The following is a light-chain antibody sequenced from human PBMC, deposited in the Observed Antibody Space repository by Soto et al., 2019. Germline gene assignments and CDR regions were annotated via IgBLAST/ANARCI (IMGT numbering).Light chain of an antibody. J-gene: IGKJ2*01. V-gene: IGKV1-5*03. CDR2: EAS. Sequence: QMTQSPSTLSAPVGDRVTITCRSSQTVTDLVAWYQVKPGAAPKLLIYEASALESGVPSRFSGSGSGTEFALTISSLQPDDFATYFCQQYNGNPYTFGPGTKIEVK. CDR1: QTVTDL. CDR3: QQYNGNPYT.